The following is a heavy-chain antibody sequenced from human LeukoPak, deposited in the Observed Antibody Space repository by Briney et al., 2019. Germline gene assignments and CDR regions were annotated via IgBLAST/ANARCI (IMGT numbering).Heavy chain of an antibody. J-gene: IGHJ4*02. CDR3: ATGEAAMVGGYFDY. CDR1: GFTFSSYW. Sequence: PGGSLRLSCAASGFTFSSYWMHWVRQAPGKGLVWVSRINSDESSTNYADSVKGRFTISRDNAKNSLYLQMNSLRAEDTAVYYCATGEAAMVGGYFDYWGQGTLVTVSS. D-gene: IGHD5-18*01. V-gene: IGHV3-74*01. CDR2: INSDESST.